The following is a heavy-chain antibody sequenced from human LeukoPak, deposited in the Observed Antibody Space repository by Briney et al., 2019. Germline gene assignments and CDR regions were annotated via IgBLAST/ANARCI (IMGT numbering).Heavy chain of an antibody. Sequence: SETLSLTCTLSGYSISSGYYWGWIRQPPGKGLEWIGSVYHSGNTYYNPSLKSRGTISVDTSKKQFSLKLSSVTAADTAVYYCARILPTNYGDYGFDYWGQGTLVTVSS. J-gene: IGHJ4*02. CDR3: ARILPTNYGDYGFDY. D-gene: IGHD4-17*01. CDR2: VYHSGNT. CDR1: GYSISSGYY. V-gene: IGHV4-38-2*02.